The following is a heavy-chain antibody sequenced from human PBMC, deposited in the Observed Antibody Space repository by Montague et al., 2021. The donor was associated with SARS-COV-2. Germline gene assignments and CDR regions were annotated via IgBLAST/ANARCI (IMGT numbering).Heavy chain of an antibody. J-gene: IGHJ2*01. V-gene: IGHV3-20*04. D-gene: IGHD2-8*01. Sequence: SLRLSCAASGFTFDDHGMTWVRQAPGKGLEWVSGISWNGGYKHYVDSVRGRFTISRDNAKNSLYLQMNSLRAEDTALYYCARVYASSSNFYFDLWGRGTLVTVSS. CDR1: GFTFDDHG. CDR2: ISWNGGYK. CDR3: ARVYASSSNFYFDL.